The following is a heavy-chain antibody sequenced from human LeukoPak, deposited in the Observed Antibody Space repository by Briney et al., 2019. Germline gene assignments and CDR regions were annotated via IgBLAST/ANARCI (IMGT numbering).Heavy chain of an antibody. CDR1: GGSVTSTNW. Sequence: SETLSLTCDVSGGSVTSTNWWTWGRQPPGKGLEWIGEIHLGGSTNYNPSLKSRLIMSVDLPENHISLKLTSVTAADTAVYYCAREGCFYRPLDYSGQGTLVTVSS. J-gene: IGHJ4*02. D-gene: IGHD3-3*01. CDR3: AREGCFYRPLDY. V-gene: IGHV4-4*02. CDR2: IHLGGST.